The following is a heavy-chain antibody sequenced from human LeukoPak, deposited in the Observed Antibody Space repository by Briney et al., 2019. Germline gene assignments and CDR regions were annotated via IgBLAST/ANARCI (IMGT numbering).Heavy chain of an antibody. CDR2: SRNKVDTDTT. V-gene: IGHV3-72*01. CDR1: GFTFSDHY. CDR3: ARASYFGSNYYYMDV. D-gene: IGHD3-10*01. J-gene: IGHJ6*03. Sequence: PGGSLRLSCAATGFTFSDHYMDWVRQAPGKGLEWVGRSRNKVDTDTTEYAASVKGRFTISRDDSKNSLYLQMNSLKIEDTAVYYCARASYFGSNYYYMDVWGKGTTVTVSS.